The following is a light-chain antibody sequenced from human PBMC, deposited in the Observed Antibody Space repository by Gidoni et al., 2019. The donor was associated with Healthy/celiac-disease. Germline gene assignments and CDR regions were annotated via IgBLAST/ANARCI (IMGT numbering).Light chain of an antibody. CDR1: QRMSSY. CDR3: QQSYSTPLT. V-gene: IGKV1-39*01. CDR2: AAS. J-gene: IGKJ4*01. Sequence: IQMTHSPSSLSASVGDRVTITCLASQRMSSYLNWYQQKPGKAPKLLIYAASSLQSGVPSRFSGSGSGTDFTLTISSLQPEDFATYYCQQSYSTPLTFGGGTKVEIK.